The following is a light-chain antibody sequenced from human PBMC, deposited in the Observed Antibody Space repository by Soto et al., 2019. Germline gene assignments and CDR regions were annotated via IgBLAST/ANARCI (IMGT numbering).Light chain of an antibody. CDR1: SSNIGAGYD. V-gene: IGLV1-40*01. CDR3: QSYDSRLSGYV. Sequence: QSVLTPPPSVSGAPGQRVTIAGTGSSSNIGAGYDVHWYQQLPGTAHQLLIYGNNNRPSGVPDRFSGSKSVTSASLAITGLQAEDAADDSCQSYDSRLSGYVFGTGTQVNVL. J-gene: IGLJ1*01. CDR2: GNN.